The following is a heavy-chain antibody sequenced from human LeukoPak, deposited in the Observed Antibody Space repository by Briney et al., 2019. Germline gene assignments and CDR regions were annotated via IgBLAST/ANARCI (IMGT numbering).Heavy chain of an antibody. CDR1: GFTFSNAW. D-gene: IGHD5-18*01. Sequence: GGSLRLSCAACGFTFSNAWMSWVRQAPGKGLEWVGHIKSKTDGGTTDYAAPVKGRFTILRDDSKNTLYLQMNSLKTEDTAVYYCTTRSYGPSGNFDYWGQGTLVTVSS. J-gene: IGHJ4*02. V-gene: IGHV3-15*01. CDR3: TTRSYGPSGNFDY. CDR2: IKSKTDGGTT.